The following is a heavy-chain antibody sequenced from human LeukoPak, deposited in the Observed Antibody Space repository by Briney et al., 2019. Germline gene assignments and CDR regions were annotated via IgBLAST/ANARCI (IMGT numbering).Heavy chain of an antibody. CDR3: ARSAGGGDLDY. CDR2: ISSSGTTI. V-gene: IGHV3-48*03. J-gene: IGHJ4*02. D-gene: IGHD4-17*01. Sequence: GGSLRLSCAASGFTFNSYEMNWVRQAPGKGLEWVSYISSSGTTIYYADSVKGRFTISRDNAKNSLYLQMNSLRAEDTAVYFCARSAGGGDLDYWGQGTLVTVSS. CDR1: GFTFNSYE.